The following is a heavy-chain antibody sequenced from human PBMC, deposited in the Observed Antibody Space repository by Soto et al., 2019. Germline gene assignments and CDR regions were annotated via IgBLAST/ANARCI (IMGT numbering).Heavy chain of an antibody. J-gene: IGHJ5*02. Sequence: ASVKVSCKASGYTFTSYVISWVRQAPGQGLEWMGWISAYNGNTNYAQKLQGRVTMTTDTSTSTAYMELRSLRSDDTAVYYCAREGLWFGESPVYWFDPWGQGTLVTVSS. V-gene: IGHV1-18*01. CDR1: GYTFTSYV. CDR2: ISAYNGNT. D-gene: IGHD3-10*01. CDR3: AREGLWFGESPVYWFDP.